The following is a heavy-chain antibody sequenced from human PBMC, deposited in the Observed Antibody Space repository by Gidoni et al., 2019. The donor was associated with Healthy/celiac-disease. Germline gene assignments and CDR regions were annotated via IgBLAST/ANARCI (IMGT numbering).Heavy chain of an antibody. V-gene: IGHV3-33*01. CDR2: IWYDGSNK. D-gene: IGHD1-26*01. Sequence: QVQLVESGGGVVQPGRSLRLSCAASGFTFSSYGMHWVRQAPGKGLEWVAVIWYDGSNKYYADSVKGRFTISRDNSKNTLYLQMNSLRAEDTAVYYCARDRVVGATAFDYWGQGTLVTVSS. CDR3: ARDRVVGATAFDY. CDR1: GFTFSSYG. J-gene: IGHJ4*02.